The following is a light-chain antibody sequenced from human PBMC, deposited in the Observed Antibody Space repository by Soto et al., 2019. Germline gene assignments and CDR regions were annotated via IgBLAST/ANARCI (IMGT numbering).Light chain of an antibody. CDR1: SSDVGGYNY. CDR3: SSYTTSSFYV. J-gene: IGLJ1*01. Sequence: QSALTQPASVSGSPGQSITISCTGTSSDVGGYNYVSWYQQHPGKAPKLMIYDVNNRPSGVSNRFSGSKSGNTASLTISGLQAEDEAEYYCSSYTTSSFYVFATGTKVTVL. CDR2: DVN. V-gene: IGLV2-14*01.